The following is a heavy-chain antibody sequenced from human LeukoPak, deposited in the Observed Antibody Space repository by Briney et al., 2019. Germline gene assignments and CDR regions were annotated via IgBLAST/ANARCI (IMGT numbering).Heavy chain of an antibody. D-gene: IGHD6-19*01. CDR3: ASATGNSGWYLVRLGDFDY. CDR2: ISGSGGST. Sequence: PGRSLRLSCAASGFTFSSYGMSWVRQAPGKGLEWVSAISGSGGSTYYADSVKGRFTISRDNSKNTLYLQMNSLRAEDTAVYYCASATGNSGWYLVRLGDFDYWGQGTLVTVSS. CDR1: GFTFSSYG. J-gene: IGHJ4*02. V-gene: IGHV3-23*01.